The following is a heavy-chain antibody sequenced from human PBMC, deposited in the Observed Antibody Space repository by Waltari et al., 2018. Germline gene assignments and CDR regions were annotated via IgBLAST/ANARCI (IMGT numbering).Heavy chain of an antibody. CDR2: SYHSGTT. CDR1: GGSISTIGYY. CDR3: ARHGGYFSNFDY. D-gene: IGHD2-21*01. Sequence: QLQLQESGPGLVKPSETLSLTCTVSGGSISTIGYYWAGVRQPPGKGLEWIGTSYHSGTTYYNPSLGSRVTISVDTSRNQFSLKLRSVTAADTAVYYCARHGGYFSNFDYWGQGTLVTVSS. J-gene: IGHJ4*02. V-gene: IGHV4-39*01.